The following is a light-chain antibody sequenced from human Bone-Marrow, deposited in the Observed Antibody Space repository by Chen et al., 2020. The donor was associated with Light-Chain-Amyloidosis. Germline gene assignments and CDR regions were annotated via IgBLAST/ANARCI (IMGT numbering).Light chain of an antibody. CDR3: QQYDNYWT. J-gene: IGKJ1*01. Sequence: DIQMTQSPSTLSASVGDIVTITCRASQSISHWLAWYQQKPGKAPKLLIFDAFNLQSGVPSRFSGSGSGTQFTLTIRSLQPDDFATYYCQQYDNYWTFGQGTQVEIK. V-gene: IGKV1-5*01. CDR2: DAF. CDR1: QSISHW.